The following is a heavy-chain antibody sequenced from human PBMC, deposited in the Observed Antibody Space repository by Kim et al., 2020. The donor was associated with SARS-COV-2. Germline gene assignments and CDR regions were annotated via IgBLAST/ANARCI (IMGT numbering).Heavy chain of an antibody. Sequence: GGSLRLSCAASGFTFSSYGMHWVRQPPGKGLEWVAVIWYDGSNKYYADSVKGRFTISRDNSKNTLYLQMNSLRAEDTAVYYCARDGGYSYGDSNYYYYGMDVWGQGTTVTVSS. CDR3: ARDGGYSYGDSNYYYYGMDV. V-gene: IGHV3-33*08. J-gene: IGHJ6*02. CDR2: IWYDGSNK. D-gene: IGHD5-18*01. CDR1: GFTFSSYG.